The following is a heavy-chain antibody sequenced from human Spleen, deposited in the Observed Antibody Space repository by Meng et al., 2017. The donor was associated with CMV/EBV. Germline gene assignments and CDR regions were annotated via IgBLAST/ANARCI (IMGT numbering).Heavy chain of an antibody. V-gene: IGHV2-5*01. CDR3: AHRRLAAGNYYFDY. Sequence: SGPTLKPTQTLTLTCTFSGFSLSTSGVGVGWIRQPPGKALEWLALIYWNDDKRYSPSLKSRLTITKDTSKNQVVLTMTNMDPVDTATYYCAHRRLAAGNYYFDYWGQGTLVTVSS. D-gene: IGHD6-13*01. CDR2: IYWNDDK. J-gene: IGHJ4*02. CDR1: GFSLSTSGVG.